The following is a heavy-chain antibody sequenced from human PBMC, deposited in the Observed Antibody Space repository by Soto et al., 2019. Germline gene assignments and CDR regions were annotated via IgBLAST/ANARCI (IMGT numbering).Heavy chain of an antibody. CDR3: ARDHEAVAGSDY. CDR2: INAGNGNT. D-gene: IGHD6-19*01. CDR1: GYTFTSYA. Sequence: ASVKVSCKASGYTFTSYAMHWVRQAPGQRLEWMGWINAGNGNTKYSQKFQGRVTITRDTSASTAYMELSSLRSEDTAVYYCARDHEAVAGSDYWGQGTLVTVPQ. V-gene: IGHV1-3*01. J-gene: IGHJ4*02.